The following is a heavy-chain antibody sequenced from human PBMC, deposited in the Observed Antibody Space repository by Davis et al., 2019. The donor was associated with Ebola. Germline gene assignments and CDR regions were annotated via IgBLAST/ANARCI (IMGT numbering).Heavy chain of an antibody. J-gene: IGHJ5*02. CDR1: GGSIISSSSY. CDR3: ARGNSDCSSTSCYSTWFDP. CDR2: IYYSGIT. Sequence: SEPLSLTCTVSGGSIISSSSYWGWIRQPPRKGLEWIGSIYYSGITYYNPSLKSRVTISVDTSKNQFSLKLSSVTAADTAVYYCARGNSDCSSTSCYSTWFDPWGQGTLVTVSS. V-gene: IGHV4-39*07. D-gene: IGHD2-2*01.